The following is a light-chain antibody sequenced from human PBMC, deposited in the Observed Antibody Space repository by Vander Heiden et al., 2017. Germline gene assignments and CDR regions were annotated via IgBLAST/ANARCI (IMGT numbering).Light chain of an antibody. CDR3: VLYMGSGIWV. J-gene: IGLJ3*02. V-gene: IGLV8-61*01. CDR1: SGSVSTSYY. CDR2: NTD. Sequence: QTLVTQEASFSVSPGGTVTLTCGLSSGSVSTSYYPTWYQQTPGQPPRTLISNTDTRSSGVPDRFSGSILGNKAALTITGAQADDESDYYCVLYMGSGIWVFGGGTKLTVL.